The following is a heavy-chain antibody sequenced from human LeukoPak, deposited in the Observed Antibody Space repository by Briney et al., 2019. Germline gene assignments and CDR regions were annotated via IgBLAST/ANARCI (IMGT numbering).Heavy chain of an antibody. J-gene: IGHJ4*02. D-gene: IGHD3-22*01. Sequence: KPSETLSLTCAVSGGSVSMGNWWSWVRQPPGKGLEWIGSIYHSGSTFYNPSLKSRVTISVDTSKNQFSLKLSSVTAADTAVYYCARLYYHSRSYYYYFDYWGQGTLVTVSS. V-gene: IGHV4-4*02. CDR2: IYHSGST. CDR3: ARLYYHSRSYYYYFDY. CDR1: GGSVSMGNW.